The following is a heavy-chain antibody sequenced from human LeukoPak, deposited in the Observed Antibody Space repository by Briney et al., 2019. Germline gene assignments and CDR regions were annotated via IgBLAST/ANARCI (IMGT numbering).Heavy chain of an antibody. D-gene: IGHD5-24*01. CDR3: ARGDGYNVDY. CDR2: ISSSGSTI. CDR1: GFTFSSCE. V-gene: IGHV3-48*03. Sequence: GGSLRLSCAASGFTFSSCEMNWVRQAPGKGLEWVSYISSSGSTIYYADSVKGRFTISRDNAKNSLYLQMSSLRAEDTAVYYCARGDGYNVDYWGQGTLVTVSS. J-gene: IGHJ4*02.